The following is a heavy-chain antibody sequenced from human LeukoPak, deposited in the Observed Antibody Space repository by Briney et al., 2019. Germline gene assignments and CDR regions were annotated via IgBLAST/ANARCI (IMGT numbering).Heavy chain of an antibody. V-gene: IGHV5-51*01. J-gene: IGHJ5*02. Sequence: GESLKISCKASGYSFTNYYIAWVRQLPGEGLELMGIIRPGDSDIRYSPSFQGQVTISADKSTTTAYLQWSSLKASDSAMFYCARRGYGRERWLDHWGQGTLVTVSS. CDR2: IRPGDSDI. CDR3: ARRGYGRERWLDH. D-gene: IGHD3-16*01. CDR1: GYSFTNYY.